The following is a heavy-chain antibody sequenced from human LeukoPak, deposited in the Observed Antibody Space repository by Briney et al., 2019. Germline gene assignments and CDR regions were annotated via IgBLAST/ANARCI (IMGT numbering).Heavy chain of an antibody. CDR2: IKQDGSEK. D-gene: IGHD3-22*01. J-gene: IGHJ4*02. V-gene: IGHV3-7*01. CDR1: GFTFSSYW. CDR3: AREITMIVVAEFDY. Sequence: PGGSLRLSCAASGFTFSSYWMSWVRQAPGKGLEWVANIKQDGSEKYYVDSVKGRFTISRDNAKNSLYLQMNSLRAEDTAVYYCAREITMIVVAEFDYWGQGTLVIVSS.